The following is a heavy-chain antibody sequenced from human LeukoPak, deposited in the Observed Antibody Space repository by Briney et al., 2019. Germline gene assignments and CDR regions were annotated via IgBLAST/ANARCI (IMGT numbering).Heavy chain of an antibody. J-gene: IGHJ4*02. D-gene: IGHD3-9*01. CDR2: ISGSGGST. V-gene: IGHV3-23*01. CDR3: AKDIPKYYDILTGYSLPYSDFDY. Sequence: GGSLRLSCAASGFTVSSNYMSWVRQAPGKGLEWVSAISGSGGSTYYADSVKGRFTISRDNSKNTLYLQMNSLRAEDTAVYYCAKDIPKYYDILTGYSLPYSDFDYWGQGTLVTVSS. CDR1: GFTVSSNY.